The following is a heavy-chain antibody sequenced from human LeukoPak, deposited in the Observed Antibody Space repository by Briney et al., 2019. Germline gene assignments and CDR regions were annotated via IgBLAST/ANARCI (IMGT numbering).Heavy chain of an antibody. CDR2: IYTGDST. CDR3: ATGGLWPGIDY. D-gene: IGHD3/OR15-3a*01. V-gene: IGHV3-53*01. Sequence: GGSLRLSCAASGFTVSSNYMSWVRQAPGKGLEWVSFIYTGDSTYYADSVKGRFTISRDNSKNTLYLQMNSLRGEDTAVYYCATGGLWPGIDYWGQGTLVTVSS. CDR1: GFTVSSNY. J-gene: IGHJ4*02.